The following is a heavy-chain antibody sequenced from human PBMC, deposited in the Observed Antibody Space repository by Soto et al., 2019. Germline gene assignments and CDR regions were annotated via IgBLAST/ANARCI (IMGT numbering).Heavy chain of an antibody. J-gene: IGHJ6*02. CDR3: ANPMPPRSSKEYYGMDV. Sequence: QVQLVESGGGVVQPGRSLRLSCAASGFTFSSYGMHWVRQAPGKGLEWVAVISYDGSNKYYADSVKGRFTISRDNSKNTLYLQMNSLRAEDTAVYYCANPMPPRSSKEYYGMDVWGQGTTVTGSS. CDR2: ISYDGSNK. D-gene: IGHD6-6*01. CDR1: GFTFSSYG. V-gene: IGHV3-30*18.